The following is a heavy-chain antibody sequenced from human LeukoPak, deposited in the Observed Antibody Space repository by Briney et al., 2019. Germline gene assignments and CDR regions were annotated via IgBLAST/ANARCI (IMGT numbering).Heavy chain of an antibody. D-gene: IGHD3-10*01. Sequence: GGSLRLSCAASGFTVSDNYMSWVRQAPGKGLEWVSSISSSSSYIYYADSVKGRFTISRDNAKNSLYLQMNSLRAEDTAVYYCARDIWFGEYLDDYWGQGTLVTVSS. CDR3: ARDIWFGEYLDDY. CDR2: ISSSSSYI. J-gene: IGHJ4*02. V-gene: IGHV3-21*01. CDR1: GFTVSDNY.